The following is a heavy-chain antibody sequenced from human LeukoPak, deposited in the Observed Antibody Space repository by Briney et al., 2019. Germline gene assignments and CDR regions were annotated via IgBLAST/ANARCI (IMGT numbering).Heavy chain of an antibody. CDR3: ARDLCSSTSCYNWFDP. D-gene: IGHD2-2*01. CDR2: IYYSGST. J-gene: IGHJ5*02. V-gene: IGHV4-31*03. CDR1: GGSISSGGYY. Sequence: SETLSLTCTVSGGSISSGGYYWSWIRQHPGKGLEWNGYIYYSGSTYYNPSLKSRVTISVDTSKNQFSLKLSSVTAADTAVYYCARDLCSSTSCYNWFDPWGQGTLVTVSS.